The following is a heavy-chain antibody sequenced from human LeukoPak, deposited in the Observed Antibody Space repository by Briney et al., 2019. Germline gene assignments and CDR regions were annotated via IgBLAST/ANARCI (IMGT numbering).Heavy chain of an antibody. CDR2: ISYDGSNK. CDR1: GFTFSSYA. D-gene: IGHD2-2*01. CDR3: ARDEGYCSSTSCQGYNWFDP. V-gene: IGHV3-30-3*01. Sequence: GGSLRLSCAASGFTFSSYAMHWVRQAPGKGLGWVAVISYDGSNKYYADSVKGRFTISRDNSKNTLYLQMNSLRAEDTAVYYCARDEGYCSSTSCQGYNWFDPWGQGTLVTVSS. J-gene: IGHJ5*02.